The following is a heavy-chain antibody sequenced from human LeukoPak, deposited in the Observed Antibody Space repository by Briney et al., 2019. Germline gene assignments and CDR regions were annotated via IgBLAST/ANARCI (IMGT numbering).Heavy chain of an antibody. D-gene: IGHD3-3*01. V-gene: IGHV4-59*08. Sequence: SETLSLTCTVSGSSISSYYWSWIRQPPGKGLEWIGCIYYSGSTNYNPSLQSRVTISIDTSKNQFSLKLSSVTAADTAVYYCAKGFGTDFGVVSSLRYFDYWGQGTLVTVSS. CDR3: AKGFGTDFGVVSSLRYFDY. J-gene: IGHJ4*02. CDR2: IYYSGST. CDR1: GSSISSYY.